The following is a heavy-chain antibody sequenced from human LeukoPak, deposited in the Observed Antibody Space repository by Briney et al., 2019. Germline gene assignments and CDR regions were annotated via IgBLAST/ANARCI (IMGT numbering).Heavy chain of an antibody. V-gene: IGHV4-59*12. J-gene: IGHJ5*02. CDR1: VGSISSYY. CDR2: IYYSGTT. Sequence: SETLSLTCTVSVGSISSYYWSWIRQPREKGLEWIGYIYYSGTTNYNPSLKSRVTISVDTSKNQFSLNLISVTAADTAVYFCARGRGGRGSSNNWFDPWGQGTLVTVSS. CDR3: ARGRGGRGSSNNWFDP. D-gene: IGHD2-15*01.